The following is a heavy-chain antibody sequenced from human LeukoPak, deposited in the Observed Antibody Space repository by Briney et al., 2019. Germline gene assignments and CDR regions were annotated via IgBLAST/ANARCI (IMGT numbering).Heavy chain of an antibody. CDR1: GFTFNSFE. J-gene: IGHJ6*03. Sequence: GGSLRLSCAASGFTFNSFEMNWVRQAPGKGLEWVSYISGSGTTIYYADSVKGRFTISRDNSKNTLYLQMNSLRAEDTAVYYCAKQAAMALYYMDVWGKGTTVTVSS. D-gene: IGHD5-18*01. CDR3: AKQAAMALYYMDV. V-gene: IGHV3-48*03. CDR2: ISGSGTTI.